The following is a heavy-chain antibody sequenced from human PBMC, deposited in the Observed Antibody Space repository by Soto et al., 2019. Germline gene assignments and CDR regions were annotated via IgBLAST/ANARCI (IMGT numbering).Heavy chain of an antibody. J-gene: IGHJ5*02. Sequence: GGSLRLSCSASGFTFSMFSMHWVRQAPGKGLEYVSGISSNGDSTYYADSVKGRFTISRDNSKNTLYLQMSSLRAVDTAVYYCVHPRSTVQIPPTWGQGTLVTAPQ. V-gene: IGHV3-64D*06. CDR3: VHPRSTVQIPPT. CDR1: GFTFSMFS. CDR2: ISSNGDST. D-gene: IGHD4-17*01.